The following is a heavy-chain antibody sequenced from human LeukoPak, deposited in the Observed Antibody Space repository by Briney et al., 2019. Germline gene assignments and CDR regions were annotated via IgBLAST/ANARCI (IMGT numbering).Heavy chain of an antibody. D-gene: IGHD6-19*01. Sequence: ASETLSLTCTVSGASFNSDDQYWNWIRQSPGKGLEWVSYISSSSSTIYYADSVKGRITISRDNAKNSLYLQMNSLRAEDTAVYYCARGGGWGDFDYWGQGTLVTVSS. V-gene: IGHV3-48*04. CDR3: ARGGGWGDFDY. CDR1: GASFNSDDQY. J-gene: IGHJ4*02. CDR2: ISSSSSTI.